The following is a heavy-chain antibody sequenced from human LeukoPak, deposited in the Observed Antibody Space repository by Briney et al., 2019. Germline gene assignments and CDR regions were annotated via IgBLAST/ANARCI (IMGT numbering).Heavy chain of an antibody. CDR1: GGSISSGNYY. J-gene: IGHJ3*02. Sequence: PSETLSLTCSVSGGSISSGNYYWDWIRQPPGKGLEWIGSIYYSGNTYYNPSLKSRVTISVDTSKNQFSLKLSSVTAADTAVYYCASPSPSWELRAFDIWGQGTMVTVSS. CDR3: ASPSPSWELRAFDI. CDR2: IYYSGNT. V-gene: IGHV4-39*07. D-gene: IGHD1-26*01.